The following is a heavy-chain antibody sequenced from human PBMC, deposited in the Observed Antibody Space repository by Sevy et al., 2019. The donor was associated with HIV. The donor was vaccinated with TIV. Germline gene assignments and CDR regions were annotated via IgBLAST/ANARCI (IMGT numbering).Heavy chain of an antibody. D-gene: IGHD2-2*01. V-gene: IGHV3-7*01. J-gene: IGHJ6*02. CDR3: ARDNATVSRRGLRYYYYGTDV. Sequence: GGSLRLSCAASGFTFSTYWMSWFRQAPGKGLEWVANINEDGTEKFYLDSVKGRFTMSRENAKNSLYLQMNSLRAGDAAVYYCARDNATVSRRGLRYYYYGTDVWGQGTTVTVSS. CDR1: GFTFSTYW. CDR2: INEDGTEK.